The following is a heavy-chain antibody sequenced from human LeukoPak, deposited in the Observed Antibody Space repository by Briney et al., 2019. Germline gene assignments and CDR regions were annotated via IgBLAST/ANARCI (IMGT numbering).Heavy chain of an antibody. Sequence: TGGSLRLSCTASGFTFGDYTMSWVRQAPGKGLEWVGFIRSKAYGATTEYAASVKGRFTISRDDSKSIAYLQMNSLKTEDTAMYYCTRDGATLDYWGRGTLVTVSS. J-gene: IGHJ4*02. CDR2: IRSKAYGATT. D-gene: IGHD1-26*01. V-gene: IGHV3-49*04. CDR3: TRDGATLDY. CDR1: GFTFGDYT.